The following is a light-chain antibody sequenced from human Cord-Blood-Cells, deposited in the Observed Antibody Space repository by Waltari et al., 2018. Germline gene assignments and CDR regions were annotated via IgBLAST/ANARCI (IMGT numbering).Light chain of an antibody. J-gene: IGLJ2*01. V-gene: IGLV2-23*03. CDR1: SSDVGRYNL. CDR3: CSYAGSSTFVV. Sequence: QSALTQPASVSGSPGQSITISCPGTSSDVGRYNLVSWYQQHPGKAPKPMIYEGSKRPSGVSNRCSASKSGNTASLTISGLQAEDEADYYCCSYAGSSTFVVFGGGTKLTVL. CDR2: EGS.